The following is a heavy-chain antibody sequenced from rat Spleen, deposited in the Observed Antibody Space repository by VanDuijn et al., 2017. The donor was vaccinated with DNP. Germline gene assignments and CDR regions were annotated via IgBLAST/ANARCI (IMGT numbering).Heavy chain of an antibody. V-gene: IGHV5-20*01. CDR3: TTDHDYSGPNWYFDF. CDR2: ISYDGSST. Sequence: EVQLVESGGGLVQPGRSMKLSCAASGFTFSNYDMAWVRQAPTKGLEWVASISYDGSSTYYRDSVKGRFTISRDNAKSTLYLQMDSLRSEDTATYYCTTDHDYSGPNWYFDFWGPGTMVTVSS. D-gene: IGHD1-1*01. CDR1: GFTFSNYD. J-gene: IGHJ1*01.